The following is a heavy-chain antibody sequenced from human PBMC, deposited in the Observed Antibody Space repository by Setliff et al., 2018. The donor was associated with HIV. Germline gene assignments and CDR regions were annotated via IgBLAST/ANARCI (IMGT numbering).Heavy chain of an antibody. V-gene: IGHV4-31*03. CDR1: GGSISSGYYY. CDR3: VRQPPPGDYADY. J-gene: IGHJ4*02. CDR2: IYYSENP. Sequence: SETLSLTCTVSGGSISSGYYYWSWIRQHPGKGLEWIGYIYYSENPFYNPSLRSRVTMSIDTSERQFSLKLTSVTAADTAVYYCVRQPPPGDYADYWGQGTLVTVYS. D-gene: IGHD4-17*01.